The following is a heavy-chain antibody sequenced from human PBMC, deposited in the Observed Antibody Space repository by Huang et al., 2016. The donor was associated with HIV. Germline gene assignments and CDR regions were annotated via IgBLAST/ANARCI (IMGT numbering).Heavy chain of an antibody. V-gene: IGHV4-34*01. CDR2: VNHGGST. CDR3: ATSRSGSGWFLDI. Sequence: QVQLYQWGAGPLRPSETLSLTCGVSGGSLHGYYLNWLRQSPGRGLEWIGEVNHGGSTKYNPSLKSRVTISVDPSKTQFSLNLTSVTATDTADYYCATSRSGSGWFLDIWGRGTLVSVS. CDR1: GGSLHGYY. D-gene: IGHD6-19*01. J-gene: IGHJ2*01.